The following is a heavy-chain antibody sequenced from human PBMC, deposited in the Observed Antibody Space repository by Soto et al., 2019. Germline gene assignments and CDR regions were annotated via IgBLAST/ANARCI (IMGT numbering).Heavy chain of an antibody. Sequence: QVQLQESGPGLVKPSQTLSLTCTVSGGSISSGGYYWSWIRQHPGKGLEWIGYIYYSGSTYYNPSLKSRVTISVDTSKNQFSLKLSSVTAADTAVYYCARVTTGTGYYYGMDVWGQGTTVTVSS. CDR3: ARVTTGTGYYYGMDV. V-gene: IGHV4-31*03. D-gene: IGHD1-1*01. CDR2: IYYSGST. J-gene: IGHJ6*02. CDR1: GGSISSGGYY.